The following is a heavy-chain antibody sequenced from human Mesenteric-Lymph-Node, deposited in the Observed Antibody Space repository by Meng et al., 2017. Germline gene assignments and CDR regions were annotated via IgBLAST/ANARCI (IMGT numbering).Heavy chain of an antibody. D-gene: IGHD5-18*01. Sequence: GESLKISCAASGFTFSSYAMHWVRQAPGKGLEWVAVISYDGSSKYYADSVKGRFTISRDNSKNTLYLQMNSLRAEDTAVYYCARATGYSYGYFLDYWGQGTLVTVSS. CDR3: ARATGYSYGYFLDY. J-gene: IGHJ4*02. CDR2: ISYDGSSK. V-gene: IGHV3-30*04. CDR1: GFTFSSYA.